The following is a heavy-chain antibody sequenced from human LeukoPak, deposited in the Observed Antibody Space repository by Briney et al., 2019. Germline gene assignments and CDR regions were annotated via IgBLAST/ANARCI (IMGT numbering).Heavy chain of an antibody. V-gene: IGHV3-30*02. CDR2: IRSDGRNK. J-gene: IGHJ6*03. CDR1: GFTFSSYGMQFSSYG. CDR3: AKLKINYYYYMDV. D-gene: IGHD3-16*01. Sequence: GGSLRLSCAASGFTFSSYGMQFSSYGMHWVRQAPGQGLEWVAFIRSDGRNKYYADSVKGRFTISRDNTKNMLYLQMNSLRAEDTAVYYRAKLKINYYYYMDVWGKGTTVIVSS.